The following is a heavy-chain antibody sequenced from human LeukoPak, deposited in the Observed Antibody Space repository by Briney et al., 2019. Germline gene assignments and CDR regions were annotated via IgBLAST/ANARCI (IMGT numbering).Heavy chain of an antibody. CDR3: ARTAQTMVRGVMQVFDY. D-gene: IGHD3-10*01. Sequence: SETLSLTCTVSGGSISSSSYYWGWIRQPPGKGLEWIGCIYYSGSTYYNPSLKSRVTISVDTSKNQFSLKLSSVTAADTAVYYCARTAQTMVRGVMQVFDYWGQGTLVTVSS. CDR2: IYYSGST. J-gene: IGHJ4*02. CDR1: GGSISSSSYY. V-gene: IGHV4-39*07.